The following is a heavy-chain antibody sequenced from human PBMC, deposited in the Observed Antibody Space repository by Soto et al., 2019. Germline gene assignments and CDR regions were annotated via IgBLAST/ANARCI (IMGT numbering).Heavy chain of an antibody. V-gene: IGHV1-69*01. CDR2: IIPIFGTA. Sequence: QVQLVQSGAEVKKPGSSVKVSCKASVGTFSSSALIWVRQAPGQGREWMGVIIPIFGTANYAQKFQGRVTITADESTSTAYMELSSVRSEDTAVYYWSREDGCSGGRCYADWFDPWGKGTLVPVSS. J-gene: IGHJ5*02. D-gene: IGHD2-15*01. CDR1: VGTFSSSA. CDR3: SREDGCSGGRCYADWFDP.